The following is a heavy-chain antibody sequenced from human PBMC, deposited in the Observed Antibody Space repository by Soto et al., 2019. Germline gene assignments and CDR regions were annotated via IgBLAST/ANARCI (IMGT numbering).Heavy chain of an antibody. CDR3: ARLIITIPLIDY. CDR2: IYYSGST. D-gene: IGHD3-9*01. CDR1: GGSISSSSYY. Sequence: SETLSLTCTVSGGSISSSSYYWGWIRQPPGKGLEWIGSIYYSGSTYYNPSLKSRVTISVDTSKNQFSLKLSSVTAADTAVYYCARLIITIPLIDYWGQGTLVTVSS. J-gene: IGHJ4*02. V-gene: IGHV4-39*01.